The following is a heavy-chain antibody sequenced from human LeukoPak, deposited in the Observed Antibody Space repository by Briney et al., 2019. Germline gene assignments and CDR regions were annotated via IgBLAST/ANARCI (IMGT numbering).Heavy chain of an antibody. Sequence: PGGSLRLSCAASGFTLSSYAMNWVRQAPGKGLEWVSVITGRDGRTYYADFVKGRFTISRDNSKNTLYLQMNSLRAEDTAIYYCSKEGVEYSYDGSGFGGAFDPWGQGTMVTVSS. CDR2: ITGRDGRT. CDR1: GFTLSSYA. V-gene: IGHV3-23*01. J-gene: IGHJ3*01. CDR3: SKEGVEYSYDGSGFGGAFDP. D-gene: IGHD3-22*01.